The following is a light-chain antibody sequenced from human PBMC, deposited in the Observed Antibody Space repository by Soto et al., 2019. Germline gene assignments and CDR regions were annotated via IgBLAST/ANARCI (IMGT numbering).Light chain of an antibody. CDR2: EVS. Sequence: QSALTQPASVSGSPGQSISISCTGTSSDVGGYNYVSWYQQHPGKAPKLMIYEVSSRPSGISDRFSGSKSGNTASLTISGLQAEDEAGYYCSSYTCNITHVVFGGGTKLTVL. CDR1: SSDVGGYNY. CDR3: SSYTCNITHVV. V-gene: IGLV2-14*01. J-gene: IGLJ2*01.